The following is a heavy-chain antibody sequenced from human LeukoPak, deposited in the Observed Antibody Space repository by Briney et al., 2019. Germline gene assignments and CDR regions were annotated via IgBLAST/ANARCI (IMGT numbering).Heavy chain of an antibody. CDR2: ISYDGSNK. CDR1: GFTFSSYA. CDR3: ARDDWGYLAYMDV. D-gene: IGHD3-9*01. V-gene: IGHV3-30*01. Sequence: GRSLRLSCAASGFTFSSYAMHWVRQAPGKGLEWVAVISYDGSNKYYADSVKGRFTISRDNSKNTLYLQMNSLRAEDTAVYYCARDDWGYLAYMDVWGKGTTVTVSS. J-gene: IGHJ6*03.